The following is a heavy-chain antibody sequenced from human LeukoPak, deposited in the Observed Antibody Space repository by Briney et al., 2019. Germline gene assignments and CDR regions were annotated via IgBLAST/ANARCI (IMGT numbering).Heavy chain of an antibody. J-gene: IGHJ4*02. CDR1: GVSMSAFQ. CDR2: VNTKGET. V-gene: IGHV4-4*09. D-gene: IGHD2-8*01. Sequence: SEALSLTCTVSGVSMSAFQWSWVRQSPEKGLEWIGCVNTKGETNYNPSLKSRVITSVDTSKSQFSLRLTSVTAADTAVYYCATSNDAKIAPFDHWGQGALVTVSS. CDR3: ATSNDAKIAPFDH.